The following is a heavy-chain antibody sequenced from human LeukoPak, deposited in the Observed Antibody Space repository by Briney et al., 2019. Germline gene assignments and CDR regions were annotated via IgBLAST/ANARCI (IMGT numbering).Heavy chain of an antibody. D-gene: IGHD3-3*01. V-gene: IGHV4-34*01. CDR1: GGSFSGYY. CDR2: INHSGST. J-gene: IGHJ4*02. Sequence: SETLSLTCAVYGGSFSGYYWSWIRQPPGKGLEWIGEINHSGSTNYNPSLKSRVTISVDTSKNQFSLKLSSVTAAGTAVYYCARGSYDFWSGYSPRQYYFDYWGQGTLVTVSS. CDR3: ARGSYDFWSGYSPRQYYFDY.